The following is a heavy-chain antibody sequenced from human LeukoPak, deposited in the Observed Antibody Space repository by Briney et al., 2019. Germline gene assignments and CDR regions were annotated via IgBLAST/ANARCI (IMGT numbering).Heavy chain of an antibody. J-gene: IGHJ4*02. CDR3: ATVSAFFYDSGSYYTFDY. D-gene: IGHD3-10*01. CDR1: GGSISSYY. CDR2: IYYSGSSGST. V-gene: IGHV4-59*12. Sequence: SETLSLTCTVSGGSISSYYWNWIRQPPGKGLEWIGYIYYSGSSGSTNYNPSLRSRVTTSADTSKNQFSLKLSSVTAADTAVYYCATVSAFFYDSGSYYTFDYWGQGTLVTVSS.